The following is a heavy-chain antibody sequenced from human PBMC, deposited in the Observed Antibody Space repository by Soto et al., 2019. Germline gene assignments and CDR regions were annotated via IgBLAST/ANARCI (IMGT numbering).Heavy chain of an antibody. Sequence: ASVKVSCKASGYTFTSYGISWVRQAPGQGLEWMGWISAYNGNTNYAQKLQGRVTMTTDTSTSTAYMELRSLRSDDTAVYYCARDYEAGVDYSSPPRLWGQGTLVTVSS. CDR1: GYTFTSYG. V-gene: IGHV1-18*01. CDR3: ARDYEAGVDYSSPPRL. D-gene: IGHD4-4*01. J-gene: IGHJ4*02. CDR2: ISAYNGNT.